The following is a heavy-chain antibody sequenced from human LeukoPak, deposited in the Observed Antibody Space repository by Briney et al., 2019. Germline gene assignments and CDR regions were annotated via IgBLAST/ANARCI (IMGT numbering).Heavy chain of an antibody. J-gene: IGHJ4*02. CDR3: ASRPYCSSTSCSVDSTSDY. CDR2: INHSGST. D-gene: IGHD2-2*01. CDR1: GGSFSGYY. Sequence: SETLSLTCAVYGGSFSGYYWSWIRQPPGKGLEWIGEINHSGSTNYNPSLKSRVTISVDTSKNQVSLKLTSVTAADTAVYYCASRPYCSSTSCSVDSTSDYWGQGTLVTVSS. V-gene: IGHV4-34*01.